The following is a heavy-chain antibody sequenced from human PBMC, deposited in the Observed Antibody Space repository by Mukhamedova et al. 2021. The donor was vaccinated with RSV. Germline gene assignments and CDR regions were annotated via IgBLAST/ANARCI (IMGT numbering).Heavy chain of an antibody. D-gene: IGHD5-12*01. V-gene: IGHV4-59*01. Sequence: GLEWIGYIYYSGSTNYNPSLKSRVTISVDTSKNQFSLKLSSVTAADTAVYYCARAGGGNSGYDSYYYMDVWGKGTTVTVSS. CDR2: IYYSGST. J-gene: IGHJ6*03. CDR3: ARAGGGNSGYDSYYYMDV.